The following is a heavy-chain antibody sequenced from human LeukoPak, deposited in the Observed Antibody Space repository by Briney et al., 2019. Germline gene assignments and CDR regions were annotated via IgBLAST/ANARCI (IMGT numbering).Heavy chain of an antibody. D-gene: IGHD6-13*01. Sequence: SETLSLTCTVSGGSISSSSYYWGWIRQPPGKGLEWIGSIYYSGSTNYNPSLKSRVTISVDTSKNQFSLKLSSVTAADTAVYYCARPIAAAGTGWDAFDIWGQGTMVTVSS. CDR3: ARPIAAAGTGWDAFDI. CDR2: IYYSGST. V-gene: IGHV4-39*07. J-gene: IGHJ3*02. CDR1: GGSISSSSYY.